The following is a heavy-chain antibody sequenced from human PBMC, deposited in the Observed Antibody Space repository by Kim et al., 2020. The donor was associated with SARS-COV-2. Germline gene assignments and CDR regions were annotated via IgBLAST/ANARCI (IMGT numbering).Heavy chain of an antibody. CDR2: ISSSGSTI. CDR1: GFTFSSYE. V-gene: IGHV3-48*03. J-gene: IGHJ4*02. CDR3: ARGIVVVTSAFDY. D-gene: IGHD3-22*01. Sequence: GGSLRLSCAASGFTFSSYEMNWVRQAPGKGLEWVSYISSSGSTIYYADSVKGRFTISRDNAKNSLYLQMNSLRAEDTAVYYCARGIVVVTSAFDYWGQGTLVTVSS.